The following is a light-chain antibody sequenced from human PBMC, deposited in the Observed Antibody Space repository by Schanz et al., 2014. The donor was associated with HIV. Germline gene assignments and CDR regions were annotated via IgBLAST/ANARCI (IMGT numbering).Light chain of an antibody. CDR1: QAIIRY. J-gene: IGKJ1*01. CDR3: LQDYNYRWT. V-gene: IGKV1-39*01. Sequence: DIQMTQSPSSLSASVGDRVTITCRAGQAIIRYLNWYQQKSGKAPKLLISTTSNLQSGVPSRFSGSGSGTDFTLTISSLQVEDFATYYCLQDYNYRWTFGQGTKVEIK. CDR2: TTS.